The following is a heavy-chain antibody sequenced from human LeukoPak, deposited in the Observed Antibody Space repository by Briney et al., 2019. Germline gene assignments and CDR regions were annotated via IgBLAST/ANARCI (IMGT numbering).Heavy chain of an antibody. CDR3: ARGSPEHDY. V-gene: IGHV7-4-1*02. CDR1: GYTFTGYY. J-gene: IGHJ4*02. CDR2: INTNTGNP. Sequence: ASVKVSCKASGYTFTGYYMHWVRQAPGQGLEWMGRINTNTGNPTYAQGFTGRFVFSLDTSVSTAYLQISSLKAEDTAVYYCARGSPEHDYWGQGTLVTVSS. D-gene: IGHD1-14*01.